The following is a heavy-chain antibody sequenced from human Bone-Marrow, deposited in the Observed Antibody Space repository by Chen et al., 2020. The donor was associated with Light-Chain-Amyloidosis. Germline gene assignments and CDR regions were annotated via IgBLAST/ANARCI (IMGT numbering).Heavy chain of an antibody. Sequence: GWVRQMPGEGLEWMGVIYPDDSDARYSPSFEGQVTISADKSITTAYLQWRSLKASDTAMYYCARRRDGYNFDYWGQGTLVTVSS. CDR3: ARRRDGYNFDY. D-gene: IGHD5-12*01. V-gene: IGHV5-51*01. J-gene: IGHJ4*02. CDR2: IYPDDSDA.